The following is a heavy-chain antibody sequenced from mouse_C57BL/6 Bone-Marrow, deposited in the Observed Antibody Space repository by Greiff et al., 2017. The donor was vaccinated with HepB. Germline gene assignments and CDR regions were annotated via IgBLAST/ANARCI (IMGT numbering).Heavy chain of an antibody. CDR3: ARAPSITTVVAVDY. J-gene: IGHJ2*01. CDR1: GYTFTSYG. Sequence: VQLQESGAELARPGASVKLSCKASGYTFTSYGISWVKQRTGQGLEWIGEIYPRSGNTYYNEKFKGKATLTADKSSSTAYMELRSLTSEDSAVYFCARAPSITTVVAVDYWGQGTTLTVSS. CDR2: IYPRSGNT. D-gene: IGHD1-1*01. V-gene: IGHV1-81*01.